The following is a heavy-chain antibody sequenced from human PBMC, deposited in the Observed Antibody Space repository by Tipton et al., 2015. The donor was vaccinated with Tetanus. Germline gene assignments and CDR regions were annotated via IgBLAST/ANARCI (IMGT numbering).Heavy chain of an antibody. Sequence: TLSLTCAVYGGSFSGNYWSWICQPPGRGLEWIGEINHRGTTMYNPSLKSRVTISGDTSKNQFSLNLTSVTAADTAVYFCASLPKHWLAPRGAPWGQGTLVTVSS. D-gene: IGHD6-19*01. V-gene: IGHV4-34*01. J-gene: IGHJ5*02. CDR2: INHRGTT. CDR3: ASLPKHWLAPRGAP. CDR1: GGSFSGNY.